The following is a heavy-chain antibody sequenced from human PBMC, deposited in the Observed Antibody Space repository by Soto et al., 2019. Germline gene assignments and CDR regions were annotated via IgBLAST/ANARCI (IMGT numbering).Heavy chain of an antibody. CDR1: GGSISSYY. J-gene: IGHJ6*03. V-gene: IGHV4-59*01. Sequence: QVQLQESGPGLVKPSETLSLTCTVSGGSISSYYWSWIRQPPGKGLEWIGYIYYSGSTNYNPSLKSRVTISVDTSKNQFSLKLSSVTAADTAVYYCARGQRSDYYYYSYMDVWCKGTTVTVSS. D-gene: IGHD1-1*01. CDR2: IYYSGST. CDR3: ARGQRSDYYYYSYMDV.